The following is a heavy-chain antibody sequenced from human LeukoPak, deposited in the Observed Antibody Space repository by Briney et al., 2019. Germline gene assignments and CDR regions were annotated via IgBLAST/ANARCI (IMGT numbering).Heavy chain of an antibody. D-gene: IGHD3-22*01. CDR3: ARDYDSSGSTDY. Sequence: SVKVSCKASGGTFSSYAISWVRQAPGQGLEWMGRIIPILGIANYAQKFQGRVTITADKSTSTAYMGLSSLRSEDTAVYYCARDYDSSGSTDYWGQGTLVTVSS. J-gene: IGHJ4*02. CDR2: IIPILGIA. V-gene: IGHV1-69*04. CDR1: GGTFSSYA.